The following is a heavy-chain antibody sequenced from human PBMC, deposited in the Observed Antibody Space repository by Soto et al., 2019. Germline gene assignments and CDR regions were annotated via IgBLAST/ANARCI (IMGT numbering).Heavy chain of an antibody. CDR3: AHRLLVWFGGMDAFDI. CDR2: IYWDDDK. D-gene: IGHD3-10*01. Sequence: QITLKESGPRLVKPTQTLTLTCTLSGFSLSTSGVGVGWIRQPPGKALEWLALIYWDDDKRYSPSLKSRLTITKDTSKNQVVLTMTNMDPMDTATYYCAHRLLVWFGGMDAFDIWGQGTMVTVSS. CDR1: GFSLSTSGVG. V-gene: IGHV2-5*02. J-gene: IGHJ3*02.